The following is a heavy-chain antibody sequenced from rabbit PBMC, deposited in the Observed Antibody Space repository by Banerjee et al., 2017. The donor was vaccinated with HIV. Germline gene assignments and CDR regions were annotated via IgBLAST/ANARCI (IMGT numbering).Heavy chain of an antibody. CDR2: IDGGKGTT. D-gene: IGHD1-1*01. CDR3: ASDTSGDFQYEL. J-gene: IGHJ6*01. Sequence: QSLEESGGDLVKPGASLTLTCTASGFSFSSTDYMCWVRQAPGKGLEWIGIIDGGKGTTDYASWVNGRFTVTSDNAQNTVDLQMSGLTAADTATYFCASDTSGDFQYELWGQGTLVTVS. V-gene: IGHV1S40*01. CDR1: GFSFSSTDY.